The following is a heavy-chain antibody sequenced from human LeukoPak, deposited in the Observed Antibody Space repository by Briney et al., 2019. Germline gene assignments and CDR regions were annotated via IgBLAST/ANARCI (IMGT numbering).Heavy chain of an antibody. CDR3: ARDQGSGYDFAFDY. CDR1: GFTFSSYG. J-gene: IGHJ4*02. D-gene: IGHD5-12*01. Sequence: GRSLRLSCAASGFTFSSYGMHWVRQAPGKGLEWVAVIRYNGSNKYYADSVKGRFTISRDNSKNTLYLQMNSLRAEDTAVYYCARDQGSGYDFAFDYWGQGTLVTVSS. V-gene: IGHV3-33*01. CDR2: IRYNGSNK.